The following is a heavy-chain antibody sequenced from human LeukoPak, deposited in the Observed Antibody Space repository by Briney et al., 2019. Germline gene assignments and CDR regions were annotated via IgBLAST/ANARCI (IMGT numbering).Heavy chain of an antibody. CDR3: AREWAGIFGSS. V-gene: IGHV1-46*01. J-gene: IGHJ5*02. CDR2: INPSGGST. Sequence: ASVKVSCKASGYTFPSYYMHWVRQAPGQGLEWMGIINPSGGSTSYAQKFQGRVTMTRDTSTSTVYMKLSSLRSEDTAMYYCAREWAGIFGSSWGQGTLVTVSS. D-gene: IGHD3-10*01. CDR1: GYTFPSYY.